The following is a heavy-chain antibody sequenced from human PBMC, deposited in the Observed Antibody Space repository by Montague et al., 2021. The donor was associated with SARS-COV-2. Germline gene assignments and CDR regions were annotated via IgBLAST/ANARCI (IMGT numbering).Heavy chain of an antibody. CDR2: IYYSGSN. V-gene: IGHV4-59*01. J-gene: IGHJ4*02. CDR3: ARVGAYGDYPTPPTFDY. Sequence: SETLSLTCTVPGGSISSYYWSWIRQTPRKGMEWLGYIYYSGSNNYNPSLKSRVTISVDTSKNQFSLKLSSVTAADTAVYYCARVGAYGDYPTPPTFDYWGQGTLVTVSS. D-gene: IGHD4-17*01. CDR1: GGSISSYY.